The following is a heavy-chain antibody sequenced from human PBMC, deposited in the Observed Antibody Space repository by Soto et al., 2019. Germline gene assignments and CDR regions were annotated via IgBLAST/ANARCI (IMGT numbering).Heavy chain of an antibody. J-gene: IGHJ5*01. Sequence: ASVKVSCKASGYTFTSYDINWVRQATGQGLEWMGWMNPNSGNTGYAQKFQGRVTMTRNTSISTAYMELSSLRSEDTAVYYCARGGGYIVLVPAVLNWFDYWGQGTLVTVSS. CDR1: GYTFTSYD. CDR3: ARGGGYIVLVPAVLNWFDY. V-gene: IGHV1-8*01. D-gene: IGHD2-2*01. CDR2: MNPNSGNT.